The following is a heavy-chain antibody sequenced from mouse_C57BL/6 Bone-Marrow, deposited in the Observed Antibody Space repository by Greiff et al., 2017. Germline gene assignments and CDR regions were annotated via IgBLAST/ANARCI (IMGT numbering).Heavy chain of an antibody. D-gene: IGHD1-1*01. CDR1: GFTFSDYY. J-gene: IGHJ4*01. CDR2: INYDGSST. CDR3: ARARGITAVGDYYAMDY. V-gene: IGHV5-16*01. Sequence: EVQLVESEGGLVQPGSSMKLSCTASGFTFSDYYMAWVRQVPEKGLEWVANINYDGSSTYYLDSLKGRFIISKDNAKNILYLQMSSLKSEDTATYDCARARGITAVGDYYAMDYWGQGTSVTVSS.